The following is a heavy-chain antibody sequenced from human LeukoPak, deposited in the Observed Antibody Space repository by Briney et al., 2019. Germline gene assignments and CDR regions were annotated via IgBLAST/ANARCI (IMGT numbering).Heavy chain of an antibody. D-gene: IGHD3-10*01. V-gene: IGHV3-23*01. CDR3: AKGHYYGSGSLDY. CDR2: IGGRDGST. J-gene: IGHJ4*02. CDR1: GLTFSSYG. Sequence: GGSLRLSCAASGLTFSSYGMSWVRQAPGKGLEWVSAIGGRDGSTYYADSVKGRFTISRDNSRNTLYVQMNSLRAEDTAVYYCAKGHYYGSGSLDYWGQGTLVTVSS.